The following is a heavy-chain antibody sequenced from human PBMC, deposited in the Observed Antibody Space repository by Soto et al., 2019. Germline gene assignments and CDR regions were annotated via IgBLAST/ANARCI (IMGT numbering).Heavy chain of an antibody. J-gene: IGHJ4*02. CDR2: IIPIFGTA. Sequence: SVKVSCKASGGTFTSYAISWVRQAPGQGLEWMGGIIPIFGTANYAQKFQGRVTITADESTSTAYMELSSLRSEDTAVYYCARSRRGYSYGALDYWGQGTLVTVSS. CDR3: ARSRRGYSYGALDY. V-gene: IGHV1-69*13. CDR1: GGTFTSYA. D-gene: IGHD5-18*01.